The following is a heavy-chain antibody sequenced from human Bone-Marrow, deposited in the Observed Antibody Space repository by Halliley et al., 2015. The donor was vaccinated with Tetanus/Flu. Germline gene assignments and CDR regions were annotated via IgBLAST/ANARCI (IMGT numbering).Heavy chain of an antibody. Sequence: YIYYRGPTSYNPSFKSRLTISVDTSKNQFSLKLTSVTAADTAIYYCARDRDHFDSSGYRLDGFDIWGPGTLVTVSS. CDR2: IYYRGPT. CDR3: ARDRDHFDSSGYRLDGFDI. V-gene: IGHV4-31*02. D-gene: IGHD3-22*01. J-gene: IGHJ3*02.